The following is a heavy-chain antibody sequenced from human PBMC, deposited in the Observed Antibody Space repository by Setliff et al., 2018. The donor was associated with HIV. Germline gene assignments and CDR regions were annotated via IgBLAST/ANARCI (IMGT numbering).Heavy chain of an antibody. D-gene: IGHD1-1*01. V-gene: IGHV4-39*01. Sequence: SETLSLTCTVSGGSLISETHYWGWIRQPPGKGLEWIASVSYSGRSHYSASLKSRVVISAASSNDQFSLKVKYVSAADTAVYFCVRHAQLAGAHFDLWGPGSLGTVSS. CDR2: VSYSGRS. CDR3: VRHAQLAGAHFDL. CDR1: GGSLISETHY. J-gene: IGHJ2*01.